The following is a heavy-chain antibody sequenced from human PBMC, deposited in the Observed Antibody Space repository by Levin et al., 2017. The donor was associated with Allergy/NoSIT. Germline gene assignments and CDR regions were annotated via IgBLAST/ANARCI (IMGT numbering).Heavy chain of an antibody. Sequence: GGSLRLSCAASGFTFSRYWMHWVRQAPGKGLVWVSHINNDGNSATYADSVKGRFTISRDNAKNTLYLQMNSLRAEDTAVYYCARGDSSGWYDLPTDWGQGTLVTVSS. D-gene: IGHD6-19*01. CDR3: ARGDSSGWYDLPTD. J-gene: IGHJ4*02. CDR1: GFTFSRYW. CDR2: INNDGNSA. V-gene: IGHV3-74*01.